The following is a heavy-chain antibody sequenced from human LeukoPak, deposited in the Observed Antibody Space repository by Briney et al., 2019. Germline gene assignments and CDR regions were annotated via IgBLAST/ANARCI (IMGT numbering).Heavy chain of an antibody. Sequence: SETLSLTCTVSGGSISSSSYYWGWIRQPPGKGLEWIGSIYYSGSTNYNPSLKSRVTISVDTSKNQFSLKLSSVTAADTAVYYCARQSSSSSYWFDPWGQGTLVTVSS. CDR3: ARQSSSSSYWFDP. CDR1: GGSISSSSYY. V-gene: IGHV4-39*01. CDR2: IYYSGST. D-gene: IGHD6-13*01. J-gene: IGHJ5*02.